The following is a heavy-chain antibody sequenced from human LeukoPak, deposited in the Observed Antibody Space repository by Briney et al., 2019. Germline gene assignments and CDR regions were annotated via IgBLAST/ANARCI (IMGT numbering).Heavy chain of an antibody. J-gene: IGHJ5*02. D-gene: IGHD3-3*01. CDR2: ISYDGSNK. CDR3: AGDNGNDFWSGYYMYNWFDP. Sequence: GGSLRLSCAASGFTFSSYAMHWVRQAPGKGLEWVAVISYDGSNKYYADSVKGRFTISRDNSKNTLYLQMNSLRAEDTAVYYCAGDNGNDFWSGYYMYNWFDPWGQGTLVAASS. CDR1: GFTFSSYA. V-gene: IGHV3-30-3*01.